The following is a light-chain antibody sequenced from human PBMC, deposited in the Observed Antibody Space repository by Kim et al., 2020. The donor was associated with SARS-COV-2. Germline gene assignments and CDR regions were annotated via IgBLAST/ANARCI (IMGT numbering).Light chain of an antibody. CDR2: AAS. Sequence: ASVGDRVTITCRASQSISNYLKWYQQKPGKAPKLLSYAASSLQSGVPSRFSGSGSGTDFTLTISSLQPEDFATYYCQQSYTTPRTFGQGTKVDIK. V-gene: IGKV1-39*01. CDR3: QQSYTTPRT. CDR1: QSISNY. J-gene: IGKJ1*01.